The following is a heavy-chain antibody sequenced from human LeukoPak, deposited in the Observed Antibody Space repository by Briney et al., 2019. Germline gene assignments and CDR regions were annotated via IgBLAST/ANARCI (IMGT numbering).Heavy chain of an antibody. CDR1: GYTFTGYY. V-gene: IGHV1-2*02. J-gene: IGHJ4*02. CDR2: INPNSGGT. D-gene: IGHD3-22*01. Sequence: ASVKFSCKACGYTFTGYYMHWVRQAPGQGLEWMGWINPNSGGTNYAQKFQGRVTMIRDTSISTAYMELSRLRSDDTAVYYCASPYYDSSGYYPGAMGYWGQGTLVTVSS. CDR3: ASPYYDSSGYYPGAMGY.